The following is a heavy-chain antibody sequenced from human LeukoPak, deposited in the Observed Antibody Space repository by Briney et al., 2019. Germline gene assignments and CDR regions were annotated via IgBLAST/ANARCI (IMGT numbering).Heavy chain of an antibody. J-gene: IGHJ6*02. CDR2: MNPNSGNT. CDR3: ARTPMVRGRAYYGMDV. D-gene: IGHD3-10*01. Sequence: ASVKVSCKASGYTFTSYDIDWVRQATGQGLEWMGSMNPNSGNTGYAQKFQGRVTMTRNTSISTAYMELSSLRSEDTAVYYCARTPMVRGRAYYGMDVWGQGTTVTVSS. V-gene: IGHV1-8*01. CDR1: GYTFTSYD.